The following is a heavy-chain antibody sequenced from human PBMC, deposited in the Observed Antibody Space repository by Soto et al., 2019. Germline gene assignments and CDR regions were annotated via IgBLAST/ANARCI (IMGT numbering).Heavy chain of an antibody. Sequence: LSLPCTVSGGSLSSGGYYWSWIRQHPGKGLEWIGYIYYSGSTYYNPSLKSRVTISVDTSKNQFSLKLSSVTAADTAVYYCARVPYDRYCSSTSCYQDLRFDPWGQGTLVTVSS. CDR3: ARVPYDRYCSSTSCYQDLRFDP. V-gene: IGHV4-31*03. CDR2: IYYSGST. D-gene: IGHD2-2*01. CDR1: GGSLSSGGYY. J-gene: IGHJ5*02.